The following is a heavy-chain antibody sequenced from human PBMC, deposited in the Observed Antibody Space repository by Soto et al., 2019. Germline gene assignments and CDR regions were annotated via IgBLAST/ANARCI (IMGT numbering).Heavy chain of an antibody. V-gene: IGHV1-18*01. CDR2: ISAYNGNT. D-gene: IGHD2-2*01. CDR3: TRDGVVLPAAIRHYYYYGMDV. Sequence: ASVKVSCKASGYTFTSYGISWVRQAPGQGLEWMGWISAYNGNTNYAQKLQGRVTMTTDTSTSTAYMELRSLRSDDTAVNYCTRDGVVLPAAIRHYYYYGMDVWGKGTTVTVP. J-gene: IGHJ6*04. CDR1: GYTFTSYG.